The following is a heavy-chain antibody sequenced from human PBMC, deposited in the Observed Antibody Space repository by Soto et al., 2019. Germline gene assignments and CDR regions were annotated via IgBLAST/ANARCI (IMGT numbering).Heavy chain of an antibody. CDR3: AKHVIVLVPAAFDY. Sequence: GGSLRLSCAASGFTFSSYGMHWVRQAPGKGLEWVAVIWYDGSNKYYADSVKGRFTISRDNSKNTLYLQMNSLRAEDTAVYYCAKHVIVLVPAAFDYWGQGTLVTVSS. CDR2: IWYDGSNK. D-gene: IGHD2-2*01. V-gene: IGHV3-33*06. J-gene: IGHJ4*02. CDR1: GFTFSSYG.